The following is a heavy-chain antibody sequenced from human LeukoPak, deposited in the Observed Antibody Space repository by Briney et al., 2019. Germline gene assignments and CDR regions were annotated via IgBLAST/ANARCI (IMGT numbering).Heavy chain of an antibody. CDR3: AGMDGYCSGGACYSPFDY. CDR2: ISYDGINK. V-gene: IGHV3-30*03. J-gene: IGHJ4*02. D-gene: IGHD2-15*01. Sequence: SGTSLRLSCAASGFTFSTYGMHWVRQAPGKGLEWVALISYDGINKYYADSVRGRFTISRDNSKNTLYLQMNSLRGDDTAVYYRAGMDGYCSGGACYSPFDYWGQGTLVTVSS. CDR1: GFTFSTYG.